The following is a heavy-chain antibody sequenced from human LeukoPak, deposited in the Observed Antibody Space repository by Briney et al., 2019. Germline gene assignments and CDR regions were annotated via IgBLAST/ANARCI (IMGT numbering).Heavy chain of an antibody. CDR1: GFNFSTYT. D-gene: IGHD6-13*01. CDR2: ISSSSSYI. V-gene: IGHV3-21*01. Sequence: AGGSLRLSCAASGFNFSTYTMNWVRQAQGKGLEWVSSISSSSSYIYYADAVKGRFAISRDNAKNSLYLQMNSLRADDTAVYYCARGRRRLAAAGATPPAPYFDYWGQGTLVTVSS. J-gene: IGHJ4*02. CDR3: ARGRRRLAAAGATPPAPYFDY.